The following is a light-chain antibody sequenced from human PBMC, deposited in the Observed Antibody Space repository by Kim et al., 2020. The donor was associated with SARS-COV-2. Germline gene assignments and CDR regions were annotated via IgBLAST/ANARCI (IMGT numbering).Light chain of an antibody. V-gene: IGKV3-20*01. CDR2: GAS. J-gene: IGKJ5*01. Sequence: PGERATLPFRSSESLNSNNVACYQQRPGHAPPLLVYGASSSATGIPDKFSGSGSGTDFTLTISRLVPEDFAVYYCQQYGGSPMITFGQGTRLEIK. CDR1: ESLNSNN. CDR3: QQYGGSPMIT.